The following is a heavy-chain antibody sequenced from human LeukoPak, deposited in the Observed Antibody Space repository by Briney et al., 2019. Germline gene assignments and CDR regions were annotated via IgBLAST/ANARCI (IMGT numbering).Heavy chain of an antibody. Sequence: GGSLRLSCAASGFTFSDYRMTWVRQAPGKGLEWVASISSSGVYIFYLDSLEGRFTISRDNARNSLYLQMHSLTAEDTAVYYCTRSVGYCSSTTCYNNYLDHWGQGTLVTVSS. J-gene: IGHJ4*02. CDR2: ISSSGVYI. V-gene: IGHV3-21*01. CDR1: GFTFSDYR. D-gene: IGHD2-2*02. CDR3: TRSVGYCSSTTCYNNYLDH.